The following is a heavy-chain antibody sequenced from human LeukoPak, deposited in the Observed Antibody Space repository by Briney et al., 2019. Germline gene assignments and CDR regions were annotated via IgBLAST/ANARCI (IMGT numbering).Heavy chain of an antibody. Sequence: GGSLRLSCVASEFTFSRFSMNWVRQAPGEGLQWIAYVGVGGPKTYADSVEGRFTISRDNAKNSLYLQMNSLRAEDTAVYYCARDPREDYYDSSGYYLWYSDYWGQGTLVTVSS. V-gene: IGHV3-48*04. CDR1: EFTFSRFS. D-gene: IGHD3-22*01. CDR3: ARDPREDYYDSSGYYLWYSDY. CDR2: VGVGGPK. J-gene: IGHJ4*02.